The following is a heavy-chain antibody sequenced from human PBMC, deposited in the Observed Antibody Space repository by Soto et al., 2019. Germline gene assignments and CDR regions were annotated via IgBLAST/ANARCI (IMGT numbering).Heavy chain of an antibody. Sequence: QITLNESGPTVVRPTETLTLTCRFSGFSLTTSGVGVGWIRQSPGKAPEWLALIYWEYDKRYSASLKSRLTITKDTYKNQVFLTVSDLDPTDTATYYCAHRVLRTVFGLVTTTAIYFDFWGQGTPVAVSS. CDR1: GFSLTTSGVG. J-gene: IGHJ4*02. CDR2: IYWEYDK. CDR3: AHRVLRTVFGLVTTTAIYFDF. V-gene: IGHV2-5*02. D-gene: IGHD3-3*01.